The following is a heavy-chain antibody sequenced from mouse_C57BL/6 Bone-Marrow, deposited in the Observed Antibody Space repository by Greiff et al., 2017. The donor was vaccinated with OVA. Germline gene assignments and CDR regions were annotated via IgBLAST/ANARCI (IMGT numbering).Heavy chain of an antibody. J-gene: IGHJ4*01. Sequence: QVQLQQSGPELVRPGASVKLSCKASGYTFTSYWMPWVRQRPGQGLEWIGEIFPGGGCTYYNEKFKGKATLTVDTSSSTAYMQLSSLTSEDSAVYVGARDYYGSIDVGAMGYWGQGTTVTVSS. CDR1: GYTFTSYW. CDR2: IFPGGGCT. D-gene: IGHD1-1*01. CDR3: ARDYYGSIDVGAMGY. V-gene: IGHV1-56*01.